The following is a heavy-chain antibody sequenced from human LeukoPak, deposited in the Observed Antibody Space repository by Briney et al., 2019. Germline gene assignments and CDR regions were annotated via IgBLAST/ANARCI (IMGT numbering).Heavy chain of an antibody. J-gene: IGHJ4*02. CDR2: IYPGDSDT. D-gene: IGHD3-9*01. Sequence: GESLKISCKGSGYSFTSYWIGWVRQMPGKGLEWMGIIYPGDSDTRYSPSFQGQVTISADKSISTAYLQWSSLKASDTAMYYCARLAYDILTGYSPHFDYWGQGTLVTVSS. CDR1: GYSFTSYW. CDR3: ARLAYDILTGYSPHFDY. V-gene: IGHV5-51*01.